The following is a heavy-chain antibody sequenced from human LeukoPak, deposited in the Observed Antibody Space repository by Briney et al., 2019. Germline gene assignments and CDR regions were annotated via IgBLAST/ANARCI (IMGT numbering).Heavy chain of an antibody. D-gene: IGHD6-19*01. CDR2: ISSSSNHI. CDR3: ARLPAVAGAYVEDY. V-gene: IGHV3-21*01. CDR1: GFTFSSYT. J-gene: IGHJ4*02. Sequence: PGGSLRLSCAASGFTFSSYTMNWVRQAPGKGLEWVSSISSSSNHIFYADSVKGRFTISRDNAKNSLYLQMNSLRAEDTAVYYCARLPAVAGAYVEDYWGQGTLVTVSS.